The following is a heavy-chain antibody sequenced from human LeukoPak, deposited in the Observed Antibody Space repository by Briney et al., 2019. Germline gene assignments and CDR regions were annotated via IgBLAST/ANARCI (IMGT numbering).Heavy chain of an antibody. CDR1: GGSISSSSYY. J-gene: IGHJ4*02. CDR3: ARQDSWDY. CDR2: IYYSGST. V-gene: IGHV4-39*01. Sequence: PSETLSLTCTVSGGSISSSSYYWGWIRQPPGKGLEWIGSIYYSGSTYYNPSLKSRVTISVDTSKNQFSLKLSSVTAADTVVYYCARQDSWDYWGQGTLVTVSS. D-gene: IGHD6-13*01.